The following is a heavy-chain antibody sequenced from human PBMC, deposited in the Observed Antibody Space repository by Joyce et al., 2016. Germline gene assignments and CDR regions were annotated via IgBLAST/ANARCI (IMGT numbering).Heavy chain of an antibody. CDR2: ISGSDDGT. Sequence: EVQLLESGGGWVQPGGSLRLSCAASGFTFSSYAMSWVCQAPGKVLEWVSAISGSDDGTYHADSVRGRFTISRDNSKNTLYLQMNSLTAEDTAIYYCAKGTLGSCSGTTCYPLDSWGQGTLVTVSS. CDR3: AKGTLGSCSGTTCYPLDS. CDR1: GFTFSSYA. V-gene: IGHV3-23*01. J-gene: IGHJ4*02. D-gene: IGHD2-15*01.